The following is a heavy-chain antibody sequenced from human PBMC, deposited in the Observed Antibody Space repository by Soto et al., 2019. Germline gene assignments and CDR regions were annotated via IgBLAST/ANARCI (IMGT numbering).Heavy chain of an antibody. J-gene: IGHJ4*02. V-gene: IGHV5-51*01. D-gene: IGHD6-19*01. Sequence: GESLKISWQGSGYSFSRYWIGWVRQMPGKGLEWMGVMYPGDSDTRYSTSFQGQVTISADKSISTAYLQWTSLRPSDNAIYYCALHNSGWDIGYWGQGTLVTVSS. CDR3: ALHNSGWDIGY. CDR2: MYPGDSDT. CDR1: GYSFSRYW.